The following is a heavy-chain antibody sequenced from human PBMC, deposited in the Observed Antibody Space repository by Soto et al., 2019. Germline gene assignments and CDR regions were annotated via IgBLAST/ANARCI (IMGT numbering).Heavy chain of an antibody. J-gene: IGHJ4*02. CDR3: ARVRYSGYGQHRGSDY. Sequence: GASVKVSCKASGYTFTSYGISWVRQAPGQGLEWMGWISAYNGNTNYAQKLQGRVTMTTDTSTSTAYMELRSLRSDDTAVYYCARVRYSGYGQHRGSDYWGQGTLVTVSS. D-gene: IGHD5-12*01. CDR2: ISAYNGNT. CDR1: GYTFTSYG. V-gene: IGHV1-18*01.